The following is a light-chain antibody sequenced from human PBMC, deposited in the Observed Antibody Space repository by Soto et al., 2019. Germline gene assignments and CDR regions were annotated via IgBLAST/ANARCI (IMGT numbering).Light chain of an antibody. V-gene: IGKV1-9*01. Sequence: IQLTQSPSSLSASVGDRVTITCRASQGISRSLAWYQQKPEKAPKLLIYASATLQSGVPSRFSGSGSGTDFALAISSRQTEDCATYYCHHHTSYPLGFRGETKVEIK. CDR2: ASA. CDR1: QGISRS. CDR3: HHHTSYPLG. J-gene: IGKJ4*01.